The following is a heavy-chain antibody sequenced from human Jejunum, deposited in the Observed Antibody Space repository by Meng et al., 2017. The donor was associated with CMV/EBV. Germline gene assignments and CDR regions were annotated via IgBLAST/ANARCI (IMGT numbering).Heavy chain of an antibody. V-gene: IGHV4-59*01. D-gene: IGHD6-19*01. Sequence: GGAISSYYWSWIRQPPGKGLEWIGYIYYSGNTNYNSSLKSRVTISVDTSKNQFFLKLRSVTAADTAVYFCARDGVGSTGWFDLDYWGRGTLVTVSS. CDR3: ARDGVGSTGWFDLDY. CDR1: GGAISSYY. CDR2: IYYSGNT. J-gene: IGHJ4*02.